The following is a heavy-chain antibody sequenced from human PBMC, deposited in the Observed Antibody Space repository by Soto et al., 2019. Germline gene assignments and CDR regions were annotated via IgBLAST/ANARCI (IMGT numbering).Heavy chain of an antibody. V-gene: IGHV4-59*01. CDR2: ISYSGST. CDR1: GGSMSSYY. D-gene: IGHD3-10*01. Sequence: LSLTCTVSGGSMSSYYWTWLRQSPGRGLEWIGYISYSGSTYYNPSLKSRVTISADTSKNQFSLRMNSMIAADTAGYYCARADPDAYLGYWGQGTLVTVSS. CDR3: ARADPDAYLGY. J-gene: IGHJ4*02.